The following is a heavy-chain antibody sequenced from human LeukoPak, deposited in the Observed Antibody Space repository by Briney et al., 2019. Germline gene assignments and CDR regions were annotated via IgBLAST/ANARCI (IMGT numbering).Heavy chain of an antibody. D-gene: IGHD3-22*01. CDR1: GFSGPSSA. J-gene: IGHJ4*02. CDR2: IGAGASNK. Sequence: GGSLRLSCTASGFSGPSSAMAWVRRAPGKGLQWVSHIGAGASNKYYADSVKGRFTISRDYSRKTVYLQMNSLRAEDTAVYYCAQSYDSGGYPLGDSWGQGTLVTVSS. CDR3: AQSYDSGGYPLGDS. V-gene: IGHV3-23*01.